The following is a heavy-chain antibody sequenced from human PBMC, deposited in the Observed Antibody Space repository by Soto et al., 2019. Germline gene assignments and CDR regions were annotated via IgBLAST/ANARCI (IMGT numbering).Heavy chain of an antibody. CDR2: IYSGGST. CDR3: ARDRIAVAGNPEYFQH. D-gene: IGHD6-19*01. CDR1: GFTVSSNY. V-gene: IGHV3-66*01. J-gene: IGHJ1*01. Sequence: EVQLVESGGGLVQPGGSLRLSCAASGFTVSSNYMSWVRQAPGKGLEWVSVIYSGGSTHYADSVKGRFTISRDNSKNTLNLKRISLGAEDPAVYYCARDRIAVAGNPEYFQHWGQGPLVTVSS.